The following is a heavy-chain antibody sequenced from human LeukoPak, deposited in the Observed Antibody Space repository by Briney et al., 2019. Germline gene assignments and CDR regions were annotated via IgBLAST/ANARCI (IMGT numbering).Heavy chain of an antibody. Sequence: ASVKVSCKASGYTFTGYYMHWVRQAPGQGLEWMGIINPSGGSTGYAQKFQGRVTMTRDMSTSTVYMELSSLRSEDTAVYYCAGLSEMATIDYWGQGTLVTVS. V-gene: IGHV1-46*01. J-gene: IGHJ4*02. D-gene: IGHD5-24*01. CDR1: GYTFTGYY. CDR2: INPSGGST. CDR3: AGLSEMATIDY.